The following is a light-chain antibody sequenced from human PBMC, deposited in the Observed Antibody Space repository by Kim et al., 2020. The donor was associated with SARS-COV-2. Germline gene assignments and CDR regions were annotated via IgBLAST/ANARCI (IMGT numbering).Light chain of an antibody. J-gene: IGLJ3*02. CDR3: VLFMGSGINWV. Sequence: GTVTVTCGLSSGSVSTAYYPSWYQQTPGQAPRTLIYSTNTRSSGVPDRFSGSILGNKAALTITGAQADDESDYYCVLFMGSGINWVFGGGTKVTVL. CDR2: STN. V-gene: IGLV8-61*01. CDR1: SGSVSTAYY.